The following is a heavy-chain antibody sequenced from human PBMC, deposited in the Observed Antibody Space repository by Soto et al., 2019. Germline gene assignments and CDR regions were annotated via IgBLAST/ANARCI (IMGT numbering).Heavy chain of an antibody. V-gene: IGHV1-18*01. CDR1: GYTFTSYG. CDR2: ISANNGNT. J-gene: IGHJ4*02. Sequence: QVQLVQSGAEVKKPGASVTVSCKASGYTFTSYGISWVRQAPGQGLEWMGWISANNGNTNYALKLQGRVTMTTDTYRSTAYVKLRSLRSDDTPVYYCARDYGDYFLFTLQYWGQGTLVTVSS. CDR3: ARDYGDYFLFTLQY. D-gene: IGHD4-17*01.